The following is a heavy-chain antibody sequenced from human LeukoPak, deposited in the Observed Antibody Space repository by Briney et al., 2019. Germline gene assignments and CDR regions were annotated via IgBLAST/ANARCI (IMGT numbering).Heavy chain of an antibody. CDR3: ARSRDSSGYYFGR. J-gene: IGHJ4*02. D-gene: IGHD3-22*01. CDR2: INSDGSST. V-gene: IGHV3-74*01. CDR1: GFTFSSYW. Sequence: GGSLRLSCAASGFTFSSYWMHWVPQAPGKGLMWVSRINSDGSSTSYADSVKGRFTISRDNAKNTLYLQMNSLRAEDTAVYYCARSRDSSGYYFGRWGQGTLVTVSS.